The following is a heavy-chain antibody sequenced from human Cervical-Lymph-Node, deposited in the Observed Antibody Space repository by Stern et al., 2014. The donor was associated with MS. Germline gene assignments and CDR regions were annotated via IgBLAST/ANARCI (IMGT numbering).Heavy chain of an antibody. V-gene: IGHV3-48*02. J-gene: IGHJ4*02. Sequence: EMQLVESGGGLAQPGGSLRLSCAASGFTFSLYSMTWVRQAPGKGLEWVSYISSSSSTTDYADSVKGRFTISRDNAKNSLYLQMNSLRDEDTAVFYCTRVEYGDPDYWGQGTLVTVSS. CDR2: ISSSSSTT. CDR1: GFTFSLYS. CDR3: TRVEYGDPDY. D-gene: IGHD4-17*01.